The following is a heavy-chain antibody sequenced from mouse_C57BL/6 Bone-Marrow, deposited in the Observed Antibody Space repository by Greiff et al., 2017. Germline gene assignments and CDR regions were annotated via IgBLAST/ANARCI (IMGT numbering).Heavy chain of an antibody. Sequence: VQLQQSGPELVKPGASVKIPCKASGYTFTDYNMDWVKQSHGKSLEWIGDINPNNGGTIYNQKFKGKATLTVDKSSSTAYMELRSLTSEDTAVYYCASRGPLVATGYFDVWGTGTTVTVSS. J-gene: IGHJ1*03. CDR2: INPNNGGT. CDR1: GYTFTDYN. D-gene: IGHD1-1*01. V-gene: IGHV1-18*01. CDR3: ASRGPLVATGYFDV.